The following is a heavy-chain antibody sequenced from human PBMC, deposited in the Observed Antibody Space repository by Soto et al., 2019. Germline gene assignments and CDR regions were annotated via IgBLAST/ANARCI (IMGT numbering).Heavy chain of an antibody. D-gene: IGHD5-18*01. CDR1: GGTFSNYA. CDR2: IIPIFGTA. Sequence: QVQLVQSGAEVKKHGSSVKVSCKASGGTFSNYAISWVRQAPGQGLEWMGGIIPIFGTANYAQKFQGRVTITADESMSTAYMELSSLISEDTAVYYCARVPGYSYDSWVDPWGQGTLVTVSS. J-gene: IGHJ5*02. V-gene: IGHV1-69*12. CDR3: ARVPGYSYDSWVDP.